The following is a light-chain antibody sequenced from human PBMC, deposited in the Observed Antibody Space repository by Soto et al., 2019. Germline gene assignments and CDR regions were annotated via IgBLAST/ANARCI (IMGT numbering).Light chain of an antibody. CDR3: CSYAGSYTSSYV. CDR2: RNN. V-gene: IGLV1-47*01. CDR1: TSNIGSNY. J-gene: IGLJ1*01. Sequence: QSVLTQPPSASGTPGQGVTISCSGSTSNIGSNYVYWYQQLPGTAPKLLIYRNNQRPSGVPDRFSGSKSGNTASLTISGLQAEDEADYYCCSYAGSYTSSYVFGTGTKVTVL.